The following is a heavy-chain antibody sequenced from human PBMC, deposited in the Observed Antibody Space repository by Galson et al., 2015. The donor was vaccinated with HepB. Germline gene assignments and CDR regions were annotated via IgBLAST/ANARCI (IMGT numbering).Heavy chain of an antibody. D-gene: IGHD3-3*01. CDR1: GYTFTSYG. J-gene: IGHJ6*02. CDR3: ARSERYDFWSGYSNYYGMDV. V-gene: IGHV1-18*04. Sequence: SVKVSCKASGYTFTSYGISWVRQAPGQGLEWMGWISAYNGNTNYAQKLQGRVTMTTDTSTSTAYMELRSLRSDDTAVYYCARSERYDFWSGYSNYYGMDVWGQGTTVTVSS. CDR2: ISAYNGNT.